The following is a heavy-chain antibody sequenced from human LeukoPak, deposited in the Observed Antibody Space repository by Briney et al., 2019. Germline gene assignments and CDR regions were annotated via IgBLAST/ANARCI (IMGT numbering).Heavy chain of an antibody. CDR1: GFTFNGYV. V-gene: IGHV3-30*02. D-gene: IGHD1-14*01. CDR2: VHYDGDYK. Sequence: GGSLRLSCAASGFTFNGYVMHWGRQAPGKGLEWGGFVHYDGDYKNYTDSVKGRFTISRDNSKNTLYLEMNSLTPEDTAAYSCAKGRAGDVWGKGTTVTVSS. J-gene: IGHJ6*04. CDR3: AKGRAGDV.